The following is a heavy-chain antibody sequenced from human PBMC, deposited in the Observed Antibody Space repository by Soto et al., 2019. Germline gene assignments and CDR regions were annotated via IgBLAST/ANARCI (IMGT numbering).Heavy chain of an antibody. CDR1: GGSIINSSAY. CDR2: VYYSGMT. CDR3: ARWDDPGAWLSV. D-gene: IGHD3-22*01. J-gene: IGHJ6*01. Sequence: QVQLQESGPGLVKPSETLSLTCSVSGGSIINSSAYWTWIRQTPGKGLEWLGDVYYSGMTNYNPSLNSRIIMSVDTSKNRFSLNLKSVTAADTAKYYCARWDDPGAWLSVCGQGTTVTVSS. V-gene: IGHV4-39*02.